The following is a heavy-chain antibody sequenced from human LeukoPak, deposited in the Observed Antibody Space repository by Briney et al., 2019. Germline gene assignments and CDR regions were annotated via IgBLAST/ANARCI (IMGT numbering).Heavy chain of an antibody. V-gene: IGHV4-59*05. CDR1: GGSISGYY. D-gene: IGHD5-18*01. Sequence: SETLSLTCTVSGGSISGYYWSWIRQPAGKPLEWIGRIHSSGTTYYNPSLKSRVTISVDTSKNQFSLRLSFVTAADTAVYYCARYPTAMVSFDYWGQGTLVTVSS. J-gene: IGHJ4*02. CDR2: IHSSGTT. CDR3: ARYPTAMVSFDY.